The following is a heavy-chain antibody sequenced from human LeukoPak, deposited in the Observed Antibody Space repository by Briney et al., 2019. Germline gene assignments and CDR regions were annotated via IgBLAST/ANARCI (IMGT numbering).Heavy chain of an antibody. V-gene: IGHV1-18*01. J-gene: IGHJ4*02. Sequence: ASVKVSCKASGYTFTSYGISWVRQAPGQGLEWMGWISAYNGNTHYAQQFQDRVTMTTDTFPSAVNMELRRLRSDDTAVYYCARVPYGYSGYDYYFDYWGQGTLVTVSS. CDR2: ISAYNGNT. CDR1: GYTFTSYG. D-gene: IGHD5-12*01. CDR3: ARVPYGYSGYDYYFDY.